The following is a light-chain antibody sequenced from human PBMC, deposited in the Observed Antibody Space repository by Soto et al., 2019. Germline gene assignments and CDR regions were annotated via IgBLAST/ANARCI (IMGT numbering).Light chain of an antibody. CDR2: TTS. CDR3: QQSYTTPLT. J-gene: IGKJ4*01. V-gene: IGKV1-39*01. CDR1: QTIDKY. Sequence: DIQMTQSPSSLSASVGDRVTITCRASQTIDKYLNWYQEKPVKAPKLLIYTTSTLQSEVPSRFSGSGSETDCTLTISSLQPEDFATYYCQQSYTTPLTFGGGTKVEIK.